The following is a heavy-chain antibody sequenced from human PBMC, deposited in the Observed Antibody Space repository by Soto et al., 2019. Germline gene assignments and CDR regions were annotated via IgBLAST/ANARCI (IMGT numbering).Heavy chain of an antibody. V-gene: IGHV1-3*01. D-gene: IGHD2-2*01. CDR2: INAGNGDT. Sequence: ASGKVSCKASGYTFTSHAVHWVRQAPGQRLEWMGWINAGNGDTKQSENFQGRISLTRDTSATTAYLELSSLMSEDTAIYFCARGFCGATTCYPGFFDFWGPGTLVTVSS. J-gene: IGHJ4*02. CDR1: GYTFTSHA. CDR3: ARGFCGATTCYPGFFDF.